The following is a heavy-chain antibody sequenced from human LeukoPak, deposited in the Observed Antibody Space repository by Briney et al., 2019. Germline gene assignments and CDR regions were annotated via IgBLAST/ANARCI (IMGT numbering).Heavy chain of an antibody. Sequence: GSSVKVSCKASVYTHTRYYMHSVRQAPGQGREWKGIINTSNDNTRYAQQFQGRVTMTRDMSTSTVYMELSSLRSEDTAVYYCARGIQWIDNWGQGTLVSVSS. CDR2: INTSNDNT. CDR3: ARGIQWIDN. J-gene: IGHJ4*02. CDR1: VYTHTRYY. D-gene: IGHD2-8*01. V-gene: IGHV1-46*01.